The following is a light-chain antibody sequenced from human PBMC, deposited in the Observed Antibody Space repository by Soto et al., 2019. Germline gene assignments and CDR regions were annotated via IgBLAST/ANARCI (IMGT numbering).Light chain of an antibody. CDR1: QSISRY. CDR2: GAS. Sequence: IVLTQSPCTLSSSPGERTTLTCRASQSISRYLAWYQQKPGKVPRLLIYGASSRATGTPDRFSGSGSGTDFTLTINRLEPEDVALYYCQQYGSSPPTFGQGTKVEIK. V-gene: IGKV3-20*01. CDR3: QQYGSSPPT. J-gene: IGKJ1*01.